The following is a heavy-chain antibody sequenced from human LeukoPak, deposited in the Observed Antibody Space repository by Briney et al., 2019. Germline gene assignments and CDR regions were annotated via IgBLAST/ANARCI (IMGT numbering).Heavy chain of an antibody. V-gene: IGHV3-48*04. Sequence: GGSLRLSCAASGFTFSSYSMNWVRQAPGKGLEWVSYISSSSSTIYYADSVKGRFTISRDNARNSLYLQMNSLRAEDTAVYYCARDGYYGSGHPYYFDYWGQGTLVTVSS. CDR1: GFTFSSYS. J-gene: IGHJ4*02. CDR3: ARDGYYGSGHPYYFDY. CDR2: ISSSSSTI. D-gene: IGHD3-10*01.